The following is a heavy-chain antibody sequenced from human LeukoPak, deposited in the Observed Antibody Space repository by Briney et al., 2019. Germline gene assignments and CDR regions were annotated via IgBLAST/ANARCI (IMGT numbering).Heavy chain of an antibody. CDR3: AKDSTGCGGDCYSDY. CDR2: ITYSSGNT. Sequence: PGGSLRLSCAASGFTFSAYGMSWFRQAPGKGLEWVSAITYSSGNTYYADSAKGRFTISRDNSKNTLYLQMNSLRAEDTALYYCAKDSTGCGGDCYSDYWGQGTLVTVSS. D-gene: IGHD2-21*02. CDR1: GFTFSAYG. V-gene: IGHV3-23*01. J-gene: IGHJ4*02.